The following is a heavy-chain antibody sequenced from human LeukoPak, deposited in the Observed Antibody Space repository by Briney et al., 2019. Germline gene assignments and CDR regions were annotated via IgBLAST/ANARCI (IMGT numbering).Heavy chain of an antibody. D-gene: IGHD3-10*02. CDR3: AELGITMIGGV. V-gene: IGHV3-48*03. Sequence: SGGSLRLSCAASGFTFSSYEVNWVRQAPGKGLEWVSYISSSGSTIYYADSVKGRFTISRDNAKNSVSLQMNSLRAEDTAVYYCAELGITMIGGVWGKGTTVTISS. CDR2: ISSSGSTI. J-gene: IGHJ6*04. CDR1: GFTFSSYE.